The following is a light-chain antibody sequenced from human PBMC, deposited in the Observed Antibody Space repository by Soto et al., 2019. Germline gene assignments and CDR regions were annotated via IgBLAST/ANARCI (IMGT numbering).Light chain of an antibody. CDR3: QQYHTSPIT. CDR1: QSFSSSY. CDR2: GAS. Sequence: ENVLTQSPGTLSLSRGDRATLSCRASQSFSSSYLAWYQQKPGQAPRLLIYGASIRATGIPDRFSGSGSGTDFTLTISRLEPEDFAVYYCQQYHTSPITFGQGTRLEIK. V-gene: IGKV3-20*01. J-gene: IGKJ5*01.